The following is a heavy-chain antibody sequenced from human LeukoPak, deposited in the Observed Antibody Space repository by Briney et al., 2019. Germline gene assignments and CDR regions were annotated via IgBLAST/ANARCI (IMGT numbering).Heavy chain of an antibody. V-gene: IGHV3-30*02. CDR2: IRYDGSNK. J-gene: IGHJ5*02. CDR3: AKDPVVWFGDLYSFWFDP. D-gene: IGHD3-10*01. CDR1: GFTFSSYG. Sequence: PGGSLRLSCAASGFTFSSYGMHWVRQAPGKGLEWVAFIRYDGSNKYYADSVKGRFTISRDNSKNTLYLQMNSLRAEDTAVYYCAKDPVVWFGDLYSFWFDPWGQGTLVTVSS.